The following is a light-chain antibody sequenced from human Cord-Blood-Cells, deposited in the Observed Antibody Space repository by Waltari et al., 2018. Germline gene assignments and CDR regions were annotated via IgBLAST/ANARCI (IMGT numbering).Light chain of an antibody. CDR3: AAWDDSLSGWV. J-gene: IGLJ3*02. CDR2: RNN. CDR1: SSNIRSIY. V-gene: IGLV1-47*01. Sequence: QSVLTQPPSASGTPGQRVTISCSGSSSNIRSIYVDWYQQLPGTAPKLLIYRNNQRPSGVPDRFSGSKSGTSASLAISGLRSEDEADYYCAAWDDSLSGWVFGGGTKLTVL.